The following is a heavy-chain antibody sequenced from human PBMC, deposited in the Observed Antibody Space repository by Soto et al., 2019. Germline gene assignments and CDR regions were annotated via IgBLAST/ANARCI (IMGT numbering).Heavy chain of an antibody. CDR1: GFTFSDHY. CDR3: AKGGPYDYDLQPVDY. J-gene: IGHJ4*02. CDR2: ISGSGGST. V-gene: IGHV3-23*01. D-gene: IGHD4-17*01. Sequence: PGGSLRLSCAASGFTFSDHYMDWVRQAPGKGLEWVSAISGSGGSTYYADPVKGRFTISRDNSKNTLYLQMNSLRAEDTAVYYCAKGGPYDYDLQPVDYWGQGTLVTVSS.